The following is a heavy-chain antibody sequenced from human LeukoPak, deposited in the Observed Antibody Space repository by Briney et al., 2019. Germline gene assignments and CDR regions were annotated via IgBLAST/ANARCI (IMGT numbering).Heavy chain of an antibody. V-gene: IGHV4-61*01. CDR2: IYYSGST. CDR1: GGSVSSGSYY. CDR3: ASSHSDYGDYYFDY. D-gene: IGHD4-17*01. J-gene: IGHJ4*02. Sequence: SETLSLTCTVSGGSVSSGSYYWSWIRQPPGKGLEWIGYIYYSGSTNYNPSLKSRVTISVDTSKNQFSLKLSSVTAADTAVYYCASSHSDYGDYYFDYWGQGTLVTVSS.